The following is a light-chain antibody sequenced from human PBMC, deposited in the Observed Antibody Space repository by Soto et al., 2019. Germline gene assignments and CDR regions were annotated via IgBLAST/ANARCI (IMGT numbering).Light chain of an antibody. CDR3: QQYYLWPPWT. CDR2: GIS. V-gene: IGKV3-15*01. J-gene: IGKJ1*01. CDR1: QSVGTS. Sequence: EILLTQSPATLSVSPGEGATLSCRASQSVGTSLAWYQQRPGQPPRLLIHGISTRATGTPVRFSGGGSGTEFTLNISSLQSDDFAVYYCQQYYLWPPWTFGQGTTVELK.